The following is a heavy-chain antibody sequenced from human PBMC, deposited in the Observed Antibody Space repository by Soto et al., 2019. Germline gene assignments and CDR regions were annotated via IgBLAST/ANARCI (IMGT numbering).Heavy chain of an antibody. V-gene: IGHV4-31*03. D-gene: IGHD4-17*01. CDR3: ARDGVTTVTTHAFDI. Sequence: TLALSCTVSGGCISSGGYYWSWIRQHPGKGLEWIGYIYYSGSTYYNPSLKSRVTISVDTSKNQFSLKLSSVTAAETAVYYCARDGVTTVTTHAFDIWGQGTMVTASS. CDR2: IYYSGST. CDR1: GGCISSGGYY. J-gene: IGHJ3*02.